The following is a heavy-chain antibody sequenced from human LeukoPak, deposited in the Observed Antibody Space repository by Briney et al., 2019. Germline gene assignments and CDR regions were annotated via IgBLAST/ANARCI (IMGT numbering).Heavy chain of an antibody. Sequence: PGGSLRLSCAASGFTFSSYAMNWVRQAPGKGLEWVAFIRYDGSNKYYADSVKGRFTISRDNSKNTLYLQMNSLRAEDTAVYHCAKDWGGHQYYFDYWGQGTLVTVSS. V-gene: IGHV3-30*02. CDR1: GFTFSSYA. J-gene: IGHJ4*02. D-gene: IGHD3-16*01. CDR2: IRYDGSNK. CDR3: AKDWGGHQYYFDY.